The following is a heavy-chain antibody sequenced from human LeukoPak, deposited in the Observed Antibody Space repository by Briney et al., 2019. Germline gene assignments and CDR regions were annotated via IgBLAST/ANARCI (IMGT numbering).Heavy chain of an antibody. V-gene: IGHV3-23*01. J-gene: IGHJ4*02. CDR1: GFTFSSYA. CDR3: AKDPSYYDSSGYYWNYFDY. D-gene: IGHD3-22*01. Sequence: GGSLRLSCAASGFTFSSYAMSWVRQAPGKGLEWVSAISGSGGSTYYADSVKGRFTISRDNSKNTLYLHMNSLRAEDTAVYYCAKDPSYYDSSGYYWNYFDYWGQGTLVTVSS. CDR2: ISGSGGST.